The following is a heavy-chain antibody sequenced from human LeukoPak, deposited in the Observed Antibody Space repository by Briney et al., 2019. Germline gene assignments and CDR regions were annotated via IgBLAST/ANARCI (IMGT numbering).Heavy chain of an antibody. D-gene: IGHD6-19*01. Sequence: PSETLSLTCTVSGGSISSGGYYWSWIRQHPGKGLEWIGHIYYSGSTYYNPSLKSRVTISVDTSKNQFSLKLSSVTAADTAVYYCAREHGGWSDWFDYWGQGTLVTVSS. CDR1: GGSISSGGYY. CDR3: AREHGGWSDWFDY. V-gene: IGHV4-31*03. J-gene: IGHJ4*02. CDR2: IYYSGST.